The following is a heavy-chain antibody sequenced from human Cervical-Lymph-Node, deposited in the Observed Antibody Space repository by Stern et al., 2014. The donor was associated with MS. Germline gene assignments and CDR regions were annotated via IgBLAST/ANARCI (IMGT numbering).Heavy chain of an antibody. D-gene: IGHD5-18*01. CDR3: ARAHVDTWDWFDP. CDR1: GFTFSTYW. V-gene: IGHV3-74*02. J-gene: IGHJ5*02. CDR2: INGDGSRT. Sequence: EMQLVESGGDLVQPGGSLRLSCTASGFTFSTYWMHWVRQAPGKGLGWVSRINGDGSRTSYADSVKGRFTISRDNAKNTLYVQMNSLRVEDTAVYYCARAHVDTWDWFDPWGQGTLVTVSS.